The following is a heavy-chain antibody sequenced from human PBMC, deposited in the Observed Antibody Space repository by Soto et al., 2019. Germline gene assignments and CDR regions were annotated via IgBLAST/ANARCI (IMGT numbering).Heavy chain of an antibody. V-gene: IGHV1-8*01. CDR2: MNPDNGKT. CDR1: GYTFTSND. CDR3: AGPLCSSTRCGPYFFDS. Sequence: QVQLVQSGAEVKKPGASVKVSCKASGYTFTSNDINWVRQAPGQGPEWMGWMNPDNGKTGFAQKFQGRITMTRNTSISTAFMELRSLRPDDTAVYFCAGPLCSSTRCGPYFFDSWGQGSLVTVSS. D-gene: IGHD2-2*01. J-gene: IGHJ4*02.